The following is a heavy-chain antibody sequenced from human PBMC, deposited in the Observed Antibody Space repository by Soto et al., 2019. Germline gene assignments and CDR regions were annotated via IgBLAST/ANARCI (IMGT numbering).Heavy chain of an antibody. J-gene: IGHJ4*02. D-gene: IGHD6-13*01. Sequence: QVQLVQSGAEVKKPGASVKVSCKASGYTFTSYDINWVRQATGQGLEWMGWMNPNSGNTGYAQKFQGRVTMTRNTSINTAYRELSSRKSEDTAVFYCARSTSSSYHYWGQETLVTVSS. V-gene: IGHV1-8*01. CDR3: ARSTSSSYHY. CDR1: GYTFTSYD. CDR2: MNPNSGNT.